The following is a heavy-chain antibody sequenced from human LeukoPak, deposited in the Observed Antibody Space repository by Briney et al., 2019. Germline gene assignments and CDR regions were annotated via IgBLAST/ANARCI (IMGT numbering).Heavy chain of an antibody. CDR1: GFTFSTYG. Sequence: PGTALRLSCAASGFTFSTYGMHWVRQAPGKGLEWVSRIGSDGGSTTYADSVKGRFTISRDNAKNTLYLQMTSLRAEDTAVYYCARGGSGNFYYWGQGTLVTVSS. D-gene: IGHD1-26*01. CDR3: ARGGSGNFYY. V-gene: IGHV3-74*03. J-gene: IGHJ4*02. CDR2: IGSDGGST.